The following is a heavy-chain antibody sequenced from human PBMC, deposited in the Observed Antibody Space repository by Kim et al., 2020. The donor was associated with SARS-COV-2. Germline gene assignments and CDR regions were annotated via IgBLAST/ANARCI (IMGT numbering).Heavy chain of an antibody. CDR2: SI. D-gene: IGHD1-1*01. CDR3: ARRGRNMADV. Sequence: SIQYADSVKGRFTISRDNAKNSLYLQMNSLRDEDTAVYYCARRGRNMADVWGQGTTVTVSS. J-gene: IGHJ6*02. V-gene: IGHV3-48*02.